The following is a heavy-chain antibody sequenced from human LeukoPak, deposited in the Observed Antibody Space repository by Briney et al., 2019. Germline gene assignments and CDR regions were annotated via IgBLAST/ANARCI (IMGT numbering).Heavy chain of an antibody. CDR2: INHSGST. Sequence: SETLSPTCAVYGGSFSGYYWSWIRQPPGKGLEWIGEINHSGSTNYNPSLKSRVTISVDTSKNQFSLKLSSVTAADTAVYYCARSGKIIVGATNDWFDPWGQGTLVTVSS. D-gene: IGHD1-26*01. CDR3: ARSGKIIVGATNDWFDP. CDR1: GGSFSGYY. V-gene: IGHV4-34*01. J-gene: IGHJ5*02.